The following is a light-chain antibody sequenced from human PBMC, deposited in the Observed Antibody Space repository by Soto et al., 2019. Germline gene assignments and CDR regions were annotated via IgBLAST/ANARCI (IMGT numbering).Light chain of an antibody. J-gene: IGKJ5*01. V-gene: IGKV3-11*01. Sequence: IIFTHSASTLSLSPGERATLSCRASQSVSSYLAWYQQKPGQAPRLLIYDASNRATGIPARFSGSGSGTDFTLTISSLEPEDFAVYYCQQRSNWLRITSCQGTRPEIK. CDR3: QQRSNWLRIT. CDR2: DAS. CDR1: QSVSSY.